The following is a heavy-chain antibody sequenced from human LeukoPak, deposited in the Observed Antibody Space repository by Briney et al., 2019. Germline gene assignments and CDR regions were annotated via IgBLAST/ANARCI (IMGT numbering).Heavy chain of an antibody. V-gene: IGHV3-7*04. CDR2: INQDGSEK. CDR3: ARGGRLTAIYNY. J-gene: IGHJ4*02. CDR1: GFIFSSYW. D-gene: IGHD2-21*02. Sequence: GGSLRLSCAASGFIFSSYWMSWVRQAPGKGLEWVANINQDGSEKYYVDSVKGRFTISRDNAKNSLYLQMNSLRAEDTAVYYCARGGRLTAIYNYWGQGTLVTVSS.